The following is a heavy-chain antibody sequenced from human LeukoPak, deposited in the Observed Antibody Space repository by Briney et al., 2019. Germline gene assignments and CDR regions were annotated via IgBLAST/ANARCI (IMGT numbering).Heavy chain of an antibody. J-gene: IGHJ6*02. CDR2: IKSKTDGGTT. CDR3: TTGGYKYDNDYYYGMDV. D-gene: IGHD3-22*01. V-gene: IGHV3-15*01. CDR1: GFTFSYAW. Sequence: GGSLRLSCAASGFTFSYAWMTWVRQAPGKGREWVGRIKSKTDGGTTDYAGTVKGRFTISRDDSRNTLYLQMNSLKTEDTAVYYCTTGGYKYDNDYYYGMDVWGQGTTVTVSS.